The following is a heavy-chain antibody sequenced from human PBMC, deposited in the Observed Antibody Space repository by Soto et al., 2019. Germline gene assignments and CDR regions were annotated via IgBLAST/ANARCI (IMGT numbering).Heavy chain of an antibody. CDR1: GGSISSYY. J-gene: IGHJ3*02. V-gene: IGHV4-59*01. CDR2: IYYSGST. CDR3: ARGSGGSWSAFDI. Sequence: SETLSLTCTVSGGSISSYYWSWIRQPPGKGLEWIGYIYYSGSTNYNPSLKSRVTISVDTSKNQFSLKLSSVTAADTAVYYCARGSGGSWSAFDIWGQGTMVTVSS. D-gene: IGHD2-15*01.